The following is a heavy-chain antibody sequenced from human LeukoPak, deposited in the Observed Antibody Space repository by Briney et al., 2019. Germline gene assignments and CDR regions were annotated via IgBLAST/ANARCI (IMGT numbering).Heavy chain of an antibody. J-gene: IGHJ4*02. CDR2: ISSSSSYI. D-gene: IGHD6-19*01. Sequence: PGGSLRLSCAASGFTFSSSGMNWVRQAPGKGLEWVSSISSSSSYIYYADSVKGRFTISRDNAKNSLYLQMNSLRAEDTAVYYCARESSGWYGWGDYWGQGTLVTVSS. V-gene: IGHV3-21*01. CDR3: ARESSGWYGWGDY. CDR1: GFTFSSSG.